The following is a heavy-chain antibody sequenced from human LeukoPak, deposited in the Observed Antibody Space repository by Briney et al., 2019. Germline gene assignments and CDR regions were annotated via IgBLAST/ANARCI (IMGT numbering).Heavy chain of an antibody. CDR3: ARDPYCSSTSCYPPDY. CDR1: GYTFTGYY. D-gene: IGHD2-2*01. J-gene: IGHJ4*02. V-gene: IGHV1-2*02. CDR2: INPSSGGT. Sequence: ASVKVSCKASGYTFTGYYMYWVRQAPGQGLEWMGWINPSSGGTNYAQKFQGRVTMTRDTSISTAYMELSRLRSDDTAVYYCARDPYCSSTSCYPPDYWGQGTLVTVSS.